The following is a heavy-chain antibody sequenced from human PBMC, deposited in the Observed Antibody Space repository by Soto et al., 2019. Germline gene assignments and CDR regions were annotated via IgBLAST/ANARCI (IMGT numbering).Heavy chain of an antibody. CDR2: INAGNGNT. CDR3: ARQGYSSSWYWFDP. V-gene: IGHV1-3*01. J-gene: IGHJ5*02. D-gene: IGHD6-13*01. CDR1: GYRFTSYA. Sequence: GASVKVSCKASGYRFTSYAMHWVRQAPGQRLEWMGWINAGNGNTKYSQKFQGRVTITADESTSTAYMELSSLRSEDTAVYYCARQGYSSSWYWFDPWGQGTLVTVSS.